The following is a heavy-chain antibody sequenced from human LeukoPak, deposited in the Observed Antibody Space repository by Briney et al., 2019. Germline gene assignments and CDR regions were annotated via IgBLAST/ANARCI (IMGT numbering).Heavy chain of an antibody. D-gene: IGHD2-15*01. Sequence: GGSLRLSCAASGFTVSSNYMSWVRQAPGKGLEWVSVIYSGGSTYYADSVKGRFTISRDNSKNTLYLQMNSLRAEDTAVYYCARGIPGYCSGGSCLDAFDIWGQGTMVTVSS. J-gene: IGHJ3*02. V-gene: IGHV3-53*01. CDR2: IYSGGST. CDR1: GFTVSSNY. CDR3: ARGIPGYCSGGSCLDAFDI.